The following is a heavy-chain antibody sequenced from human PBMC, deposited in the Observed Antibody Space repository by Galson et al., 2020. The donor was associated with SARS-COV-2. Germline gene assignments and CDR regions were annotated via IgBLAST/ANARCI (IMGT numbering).Heavy chain of an antibody. V-gene: IGHV3-23*01. CDR3: AKTGPGDFEYFHH. CDR2: ISGNGIST. CDR1: GFPFSNYA. D-gene: IGHD3-10*01. Sequence: GESLKISCAASGFPFSNYAMAWVRQAPGKGLVWVSTISGNGISTDYADSVKGRFTISRDNSRNTLYLQMNSLRAEDTARYYCAKTGPGDFEYFHHWGQGTLVTVSS. J-gene: IGHJ1*01.